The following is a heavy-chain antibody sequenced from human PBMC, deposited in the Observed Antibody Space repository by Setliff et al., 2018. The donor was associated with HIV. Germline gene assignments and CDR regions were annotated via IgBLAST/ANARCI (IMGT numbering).Heavy chain of an antibody. CDR3: ARGHPIVPTGLVSFYFDH. CDR1: GDPINSHY. V-gene: IGHV4-59*11. CDR2: ISYSEYT. Sequence: SETLSLTCTVSGDPINSHYWSWIRQPPGEGLEWIGHISYSEYTNYNPSLKSRVTISLDTSKKQFSLKLSSVSAADTAVYYCARGHPIVPTGLVSFYFDHWGQGTLVTVSS. J-gene: IGHJ4*02. D-gene: IGHD2-2*01.